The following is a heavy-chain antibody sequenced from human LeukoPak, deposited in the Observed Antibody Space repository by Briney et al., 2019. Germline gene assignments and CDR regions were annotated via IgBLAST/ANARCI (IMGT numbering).Heavy chain of an antibody. CDR3: ARQTSSYYDSSGYSPDY. CDR1: GFSFRKYA. Sequence: GGSLRLSCAASGFSFRKYAMNWVRQAPGKGLEWVSYISSSSSTIYYADSVKGRFTISRDNAKNSLYLPMNSLRDEDTAVYYCARQTSSYYDSSGYSPDYWGQGTLVTVST. CDR2: ISSSSSTI. V-gene: IGHV3-48*02. D-gene: IGHD3-22*01. J-gene: IGHJ4*02.